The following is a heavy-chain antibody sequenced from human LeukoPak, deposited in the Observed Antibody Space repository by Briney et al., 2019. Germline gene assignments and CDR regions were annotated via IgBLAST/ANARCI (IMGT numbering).Heavy chain of an antibody. CDR2: ISAYNGNT. CDR3: ARDRVTFGGVMLPEY. J-gene: IGHJ4*02. Sequence: GASVKVSCKASGYTFTNYGLSWVRQAPGQGLEWMGWISAYNGNTNYAQQFQGRVTMTTDTSTSTAYMELKSLRSDDTAAYYCARDRVTFGGVMLPEYWGQGTLVTVSS. V-gene: IGHV1-18*01. D-gene: IGHD3-16*01. CDR1: GYTFTNYG.